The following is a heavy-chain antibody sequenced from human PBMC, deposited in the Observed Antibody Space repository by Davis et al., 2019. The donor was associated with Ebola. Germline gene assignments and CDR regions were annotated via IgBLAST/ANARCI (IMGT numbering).Heavy chain of an antibody. Sequence: PSETLSLTCAVYGGSFSGYYWSWIRQPPGKGLEWIGEINHSGSTNYNPSLKSRVTISVDTSKNQFSLKLSSVTAADTAVYYCAKVRLGSSGTLTYYMDVWGKGTTVTVSS. J-gene: IGHJ6*03. V-gene: IGHV4-34*01. CDR2: INHSGST. D-gene: IGHD1-26*01. CDR3: AKVRLGSSGTLTYYMDV. CDR1: GGSFSGYY.